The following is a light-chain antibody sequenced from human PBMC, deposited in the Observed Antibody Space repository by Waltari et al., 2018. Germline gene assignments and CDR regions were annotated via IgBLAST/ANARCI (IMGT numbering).Light chain of an antibody. CDR3: QQYDSAPLT. CDR1: QYINNY. V-gene: IGKV1-27*01. Sequence: DIQMTQSPSSLSASVGDRVPMTCRASQYINNYVAWYQMKPGKAPRFLIYGASTLQPGVPSRFSGSGSATEFTLTITSLQPEDIAIYFCQQYDSAPLTFGGGTKV. J-gene: IGKJ4*01. CDR2: GAS.